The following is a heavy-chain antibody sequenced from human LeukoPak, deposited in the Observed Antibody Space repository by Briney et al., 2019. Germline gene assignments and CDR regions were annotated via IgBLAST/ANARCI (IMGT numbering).Heavy chain of an antibody. V-gene: IGHV4-59*01. CDR1: GGSISSYY. J-gene: IGHJ4*02. D-gene: IGHD3-10*01. Sequence: PSETLSLTCTVSGGSISSYYWSWIRQPPGKGLEWIGYIYYSGSTNYNPSLKSRVTISVDTSKNQFSLKLSSVTAADTAAYYCARDVVGRGFNYYGSGSYYDYWGQGTLVTVSS. CDR2: IYYSGST. CDR3: ARDVVGRGFNYYGSGSYYDY.